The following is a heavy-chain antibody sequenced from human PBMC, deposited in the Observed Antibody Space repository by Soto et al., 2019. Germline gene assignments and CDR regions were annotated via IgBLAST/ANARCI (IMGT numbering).Heavy chain of an antibody. Sequence: TVSSNAMSWVRQARGKGLEWVSVIYSGGSTIYYADSVNGRFSISRDNAKNSLYLQMNSLRAEDTAVYYCARDTSITMVRGVPRDYYYGMDVWGQGTTVTVSS. D-gene: IGHD3-10*01. J-gene: IGHJ6*02. V-gene: IGHV3-48*03. CDR1: TVSSNA. CDR3: ARDTSITMVRGVPRDYYYGMDV. CDR2: IYSGGSTI.